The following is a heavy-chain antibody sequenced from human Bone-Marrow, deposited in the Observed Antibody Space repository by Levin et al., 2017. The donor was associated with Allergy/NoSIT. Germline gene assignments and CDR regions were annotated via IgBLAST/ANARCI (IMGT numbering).Heavy chain of an antibody. J-gene: IGHJ6*03. V-gene: IGHV1-69*01. D-gene: IGHD2-2*01. Sequence: KISCKASGGIFRNYPISWVRQAPGQGLEWMGGILPIFGTTKYAQKFQGRVTITADETTSTAYMELRSLRSEDTAMYYCARGSSSCYSCDYMDVWGKGTPVTVSS. CDR1: GGIFRNYP. CDR3: ARGSSSCYSCDYMDV. CDR2: ILPIFGTT.